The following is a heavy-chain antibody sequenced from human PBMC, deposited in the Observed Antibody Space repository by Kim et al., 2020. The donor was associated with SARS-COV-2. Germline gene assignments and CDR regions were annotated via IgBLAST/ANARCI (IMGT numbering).Heavy chain of an antibody. CDR1: GYNFSDNG. D-gene: IGHD3-10*01. Sequence: ASVKVSCKASGYNFSDNGVNWVRQAPGQGLEWLGWINTKTGNPTYAQVLSGRFVFSLDTSVSTAYLQISGLEAEDTAIYYCASRGGAGRANFEYWGQGTQVTVFS. J-gene: IGHJ4*02. V-gene: IGHV7-4-1*02. CDR3: ASRGGAGRANFEY. CDR2: INTKTGNP.